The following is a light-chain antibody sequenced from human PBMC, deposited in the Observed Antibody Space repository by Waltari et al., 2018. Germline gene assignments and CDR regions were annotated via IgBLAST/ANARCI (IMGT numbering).Light chain of an antibody. V-gene: IGKV1-39*01. CDR1: QSISSY. CDR2: AAS. Sequence: DIQMTQSPSSLSASVGDRVTITCRASQSISSYLNWYQQKPGKAPKFLIYAASSLQSGVPSRFSGSGSGTDFTLTISRLQPEDFATYYCQQSYSTLSITFGQGTRLEIK. CDR3: QQSYSTLSIT. J-gene: IGKJ5*01.